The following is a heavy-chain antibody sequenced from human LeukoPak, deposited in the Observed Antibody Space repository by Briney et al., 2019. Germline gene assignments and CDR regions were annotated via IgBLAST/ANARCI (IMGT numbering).Heavy chain of an antibody. CDR3: ARDLRGGMVRGVNY. CDR1: GYTFTGYY. J-gene: IGHJ4*02. V-gene: IGHV1-3*01. Sequence: GASVKVSCKASGYTFTGYYMHWVRQAPGQRLEWMGWINAGNGNTKYSQEFQGRVTITRDTSASTAYMELSRLRSDDTAVYYCARDLRGGMVRGVNYWGQGTLVTVSS. CDR2: INAGNGNT. D-gene: IGHD3-10*01.